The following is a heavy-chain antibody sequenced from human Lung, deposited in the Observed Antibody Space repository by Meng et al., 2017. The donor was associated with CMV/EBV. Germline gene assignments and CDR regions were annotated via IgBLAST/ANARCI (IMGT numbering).Heavy chain of an antibody. J-gene: IGHJ5*02. CDR3: ARDSGAVSNFLDT. Sequence: APSGFNFDDDYRTWIRQAPGKGLEWISYISSSGGIRYYADSVKGRFSISRDNAEKSLFLEMSSLRDDDTAVYFCARDSGAVSNFLDTWGQGTLVTVSS. CDR2: ISSSGGIR. CDR1: GFNFDDDY. D-gene: IGHD3-10*01. V-gene: IGHV3-11*04.